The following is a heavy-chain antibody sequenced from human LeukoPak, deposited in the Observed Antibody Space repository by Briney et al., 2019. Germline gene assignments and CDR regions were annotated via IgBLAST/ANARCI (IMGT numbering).Heavy chain of an antibody. CDR2: INHSGST. D-gene: IGHD3-3*01. Sequence: SETLSLTCAVYGGSFSGYYWSWIRQPPGKGLEWIGEINHSGSTNYNPSLKSRVTISVDTSKNQFSLKLSSVTAADAAVYYCARVSWYYDFWSSYYMDVWGKGTTVTVSS. CDR3: ARVSWYYDFWSSYYMDV. V-gene: IGHV4-34*01. CDR1: GGSFSGYY. J-gene: IGHJ6*03.